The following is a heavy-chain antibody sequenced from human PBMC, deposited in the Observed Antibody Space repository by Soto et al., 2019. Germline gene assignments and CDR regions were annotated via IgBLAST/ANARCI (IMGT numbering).Heavy chain of an antibody. CDR3: ARDRRYDILTGYSIFDAFDI. CDR2: IYHSGST. Sequence: PSETLSLTCAVSGYSISSGYYWGWIRQPPGKGLEWIGSIYHSGSTYYNPSLKSRVTISVDTSKNQFSLKLSSVTAADTAVYYCARDRRYDILTGYSIFDAFDIWGQGTTVTVSS. D-gene: IGHD3-9*01. V-gene: IGHV4-38-2*02. CDR1: GYSISSGYY. J-gene: IGHJ3*02.